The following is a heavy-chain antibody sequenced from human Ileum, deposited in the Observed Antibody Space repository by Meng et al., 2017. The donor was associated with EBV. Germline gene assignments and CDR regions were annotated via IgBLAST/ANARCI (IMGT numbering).Heavy chain of an antibody. V-gene: IGHV4-28*01. Sequence: GQLQAAGPGMVKPSDTLFLSCAASGYSISRTNWWGWIRQPPGKGLEWIGYIYYSGSTSYNPSLKSLVTMSVDTSKNQFSLNLNSVTAVDTAVYYCARNVPGTSAYYDWGQGTLVTVSS. CDR3: ARNVPGTSAYYD. D-gene: IGHD3-22*01. CDR2: IYYSGST. CDR1: GYSISRTNW. J-gene: IGHJ4*02.